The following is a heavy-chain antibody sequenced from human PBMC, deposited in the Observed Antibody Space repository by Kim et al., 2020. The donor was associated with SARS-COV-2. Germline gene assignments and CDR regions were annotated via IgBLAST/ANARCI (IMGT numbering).Heavy chain of an antibody. Sequence: GGSLRLSCAASGFTFSSYAMHWVRQAPGKGLEWVAVISYDGSNKYYADSVKGRFTISRDNSKNTLYLQMNSLRAEDTAVYYCARDGGFGELLYAGDAFDIWGQGTMVTVSS. D-gene: IGHD3-10*01. CDR2: ISYDGSNK. V-gene: IGHV3-30*04. J-gene: IGHJ3*02. CDR3: ARDGGFGELLYAGDAFDI. CDR1: GFTFSSYA.